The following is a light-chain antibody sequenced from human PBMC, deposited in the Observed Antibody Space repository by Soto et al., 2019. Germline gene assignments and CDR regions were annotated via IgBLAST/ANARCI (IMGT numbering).Light chain of an antibody. Sequence: QSVLTQPPSVSGAPGQTVTISCTLSSSNIGAGYDGHWYQQLPGTAPKLLIDGNSNRPSGVPDPFSGSKSGTSASLAITGLQAEDEDDDYYQSYTSDISACVFGGGTKVTVL. CDR1: SSNIGAGYD. J-gene: IGLJ3*02. CDR3: QSYTSDISACV. V-gene: IGLV1-40*01. CDR2: GNS.